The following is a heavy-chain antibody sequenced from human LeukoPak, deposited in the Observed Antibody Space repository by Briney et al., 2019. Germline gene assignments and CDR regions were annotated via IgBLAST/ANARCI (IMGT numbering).Heavy chain of an antibody. Sequence: ASVKVSCKASGYTFTDYYIHWVRQAPGQGLEWMASINPHGGVTNSAQEFQGRVTVTRDASIGTAYLELSGLRSDDTAVYYCARERTPIALKIMIIFDSWGQGTLITVSS. CDR2: INPHGGVT. J-gene: IGHJ5*01. V-gene: IGHV1-2*02. CDR1: GYTFTDYY. CDR3: ARERTPIALKIMIIFDS. D-gene: IGHD3-16*01.